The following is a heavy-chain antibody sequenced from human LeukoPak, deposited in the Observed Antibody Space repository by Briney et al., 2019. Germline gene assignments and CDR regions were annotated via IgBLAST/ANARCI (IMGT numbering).Heavy chain of an antibody. Sequence: SETLSLTCTVSGGPISSYYWSWIRQPPGKGLEWLGYIYYSGSTNYNPSLKSRVTISVDTSKNQFSLKLTSVTAADTAVYYCVRVFALGAAGYYFDYWGQGSLVTVSS. J-gene: IGHJ4*02. D-gene: IGHD6-13*01. CDR1: GGPISSYY. CDR2: IYYSGST. V-gene: IGHV4-59*01. CDR3: VRVFALGAAGYYFDY.